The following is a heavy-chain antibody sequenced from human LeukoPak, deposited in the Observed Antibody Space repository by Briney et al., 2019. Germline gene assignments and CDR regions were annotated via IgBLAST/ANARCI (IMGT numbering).Heavy chain of an antibody. Sequence: GASVTVSFKASGGTFSIYAISWVRQAPGQGLEWMGGIIPIFGTANYAQKFQGRVTITADESTSTAYMELSSLRSEDTAVYYCARDARFDWLLSRGAFDIWAQGTMVTVSS. J-gene: IGHJ3*02. CDR2: IIPIFGTA. CDR3: ARDARFDWLLSRGAFDI. V-gene: IGHV1-69*13. D-gene: IGHD3-9*01. CDR1: GGTFSIYA.